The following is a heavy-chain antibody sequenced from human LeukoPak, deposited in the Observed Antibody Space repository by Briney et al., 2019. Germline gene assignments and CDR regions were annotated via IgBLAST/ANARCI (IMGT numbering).Heavy chain of an antibody. D-gene: IGHD3-3*01. CDR2: INPSGGST. CDR3: ARAKEVRYDFWSGYYTPDYYYYGMDV. V-gene: IGHV1-46*01. J-gene: IGHJ6*02. Sequence: ASVKVSCKASGCTFTSYYMHWVRQAPGQGLEWMGIINPSGGSTSYAQKFQGRVTMTKDTSTSTVYMELSSLRSEDTAVYYCARAKEVRYDFWSGYYTPDYYYYGMDVWGQGTTVTVSS. CDR1: GCTFTSYY.